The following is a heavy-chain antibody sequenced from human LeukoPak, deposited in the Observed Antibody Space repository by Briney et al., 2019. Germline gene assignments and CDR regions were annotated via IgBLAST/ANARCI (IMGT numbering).Heavy chain of an antibody. D-gene: IGHD2-15*01. J-gene: IGHJ6*03. Sequence: ASVKVSCKAPGYTFTSYDINWVRQATGQGLEWMGWMNPNSGNTGYAQKFQGRVTMTRNTSISTAYMELSSLRSEDTAVYYCARGGGYFYYMDVWGKGTTVTVSS. CDR1: GYTFTSYD. CDR2: MNPNSGNT. CDR3: ARGGGYFYYMDV. V-gene: IGHV1-8*01.